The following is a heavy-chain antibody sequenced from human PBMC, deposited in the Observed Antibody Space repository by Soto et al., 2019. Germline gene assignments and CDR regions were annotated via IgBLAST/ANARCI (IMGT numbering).Heavy chain of an antibody. J-gene: IGHJ4*02. D-gene: IGHD2-2*01. V-gene: IGHV4-34*01. CDR2: INHSGST. CDR3: ARFGDCSSTSCHISERAHFDY. CDR1: VGSFSGYY. Sequence: SETLSLTCAVYVGSFSGYYWSWIRQPPGKGLEWIGEINHSGSTNYNPSLKSRVTISVDTSKNQFSLKLSSVTAADTAVYYCARFGDCSSTSCHISERAHFDYWGQGTLVTVSS.